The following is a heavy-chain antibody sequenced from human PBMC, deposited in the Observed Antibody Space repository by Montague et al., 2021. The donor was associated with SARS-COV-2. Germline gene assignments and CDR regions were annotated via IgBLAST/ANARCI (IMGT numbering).Heavy chain of an antibody. CDR1: GGSFSGYY. CDR2: INHSGST. D-gene: IGHD3-3*01. Sequence: SETRSLTCAVYGGSFSGYYWSWIRQPPGKGLEWIGEINHSGSTNXNPSLKSRVTISVDTSKNQFSLKLSSVTAADTAVYYCARGSSFVTIFGVVITDPLFGYWGQGTLVTVSS. CDR3: ARGSSFVTIFGVVITDPLFGY. V-gene: IGHV4-34*01. J-gene: IGHJ4*02.